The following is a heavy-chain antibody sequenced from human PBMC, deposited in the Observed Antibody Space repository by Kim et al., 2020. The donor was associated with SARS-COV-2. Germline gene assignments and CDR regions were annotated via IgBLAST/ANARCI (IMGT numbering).Heavy chain of an antibody. CDR1: GFIFSNYA. CDR3: ARGGSGSNYPYYGIDV. J-gene: IGHJ6*02. V-gene: IGHV3-64*02. D-gene: IGHD4-4*01. CDR2: ISSNGGIT. Sequence: GGSLRLSCAASGFIFSNYAMHWVRKAPGKGLEYVSAISSNGGITYYADSVKGRFTISRDNSKNTLYLQMGSLRDDDKGVYYCARGGSGSNYPYYGIDVWGQGTTVTVSS.